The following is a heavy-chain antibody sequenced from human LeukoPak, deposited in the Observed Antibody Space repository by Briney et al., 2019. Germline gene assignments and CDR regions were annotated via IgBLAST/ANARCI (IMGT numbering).Heavy chain of an antibody. J-gene: IGHJ3*02. CDR3: AKVDITGTIPRAFDI. CDR1: GFTFSNYI. CDR2: ISGSGMTT. Sequence: TGGSLRLSCAASGFTFSNYIMTWVRQAPGKGLEWVSAISGSGMTTYYADSVKGRFTISRDNSKNTVDLHLNSLRAEDTAVFYCAKVDITGTIPRAFDIWGQGTMVTVSS. V-gene: IGHV3-23*01. D-gene: IGHD1/OR15-1a*01.